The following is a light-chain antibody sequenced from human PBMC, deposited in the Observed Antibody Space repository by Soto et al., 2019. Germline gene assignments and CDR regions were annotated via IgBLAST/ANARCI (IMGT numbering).Light chain of an antibody. Sequence: QSVLTQPASVSGSPGQSIAISCPGTSSDVGAYNYVSWYQQYPGKAPKVMIFDVSNRPSGVSNRFSGSKSDNTASLTISGLQAEDEADYYCNSFTTSGTYVFGTGTKVTVL. CDR3: NSFTTSGTYV. CDR1: SSDVGAYNY. CDR2: DVS. J-gene: IGLJ1*01. V-gene: IGLV2-14*01.